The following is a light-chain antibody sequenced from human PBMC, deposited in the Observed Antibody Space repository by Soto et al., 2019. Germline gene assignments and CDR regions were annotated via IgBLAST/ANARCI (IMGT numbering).Light chain of an antibody. J-gene: IGKJ4*01. CDR3: QPYNNWPLT. CDR1: QSISNH. Sequence: DIQMTQSPSSLSASVEDRVIITCRASQSISNHLNWYQQKPGKAPKLLIFAASSLQSGVPSRFSGSRSGPDFTLTISSLQSEDFAVYYCQPYNNWPLTFGGGTKV. V-gene: IGKV1-39*01. CDR2: AAS.